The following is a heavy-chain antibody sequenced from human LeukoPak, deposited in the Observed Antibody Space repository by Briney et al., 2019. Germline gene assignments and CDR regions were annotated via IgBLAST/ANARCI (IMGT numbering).Heavy chain of an antibody. D-gene: IGHD3-16*01. CDR1: GFTVSSNY. V-gene: IGHV3-53*01. CDR2: IYSGGST. CDR3: ARARGGGTYYFDY. Sequence: GGSLRLSCAASGFTVSSNYMSWVRQAPGKGLEWVSVIYSGGSTYYADSVKGRLTISRDNSKNTLYLQMNSLRAEDTAVYYCARARGGGTYYFDYWGQGTLVTVSS. J-gene: IGHJ4*02.